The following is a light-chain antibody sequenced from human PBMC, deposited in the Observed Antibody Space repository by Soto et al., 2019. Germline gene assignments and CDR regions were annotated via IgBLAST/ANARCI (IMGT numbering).Light chain of an antibody. CDR2: GAS. Sequence: EIVLPQSPGTLSLSPGERATLSCRASQSVSSSYLAWYQQKPGQAPRLLIYGASNRATGIPDRFSGSGSGTDFTLTITRLEPEDSAVYYCQQYGSSPFTFGQGTRLEIK. CDR3: QQYGSSPFT. J-gene: IGKJ5*01. CDR1: QSVSSSY. V-gene: IGKV3-20*01.